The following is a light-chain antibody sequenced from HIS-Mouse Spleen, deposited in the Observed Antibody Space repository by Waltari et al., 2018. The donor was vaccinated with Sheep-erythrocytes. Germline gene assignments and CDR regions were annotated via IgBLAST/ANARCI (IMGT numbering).Light chain of an antibody. J-gene: IGLJ3*02. CDR3: CSYAGSSTPWV. V-gene: IGLV1-36*01. CDR2: EGS. CDR1: SSTIGNNA. Sequence: QSVLTQPPSVSEAPRQRVTISCSGSSSTIGNNAVNWYQQLPGKAPKLMIYEGSKRPSGVSNRFSGSKSGNTASLTISGLQAEDEADYYCCSYAGSSTPWVFGGGTKLTVL.